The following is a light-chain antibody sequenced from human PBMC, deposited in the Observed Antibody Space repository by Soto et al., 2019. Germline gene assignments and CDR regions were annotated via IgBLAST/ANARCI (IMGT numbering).Light chain of an antibody. V-gene: IGKV3D-15*01. CDR3: QQDNDSPLT. Sequence: EIVMTQSPATLSVSPGERATLSCRAGQRIVNHLAWYQQKPGQAPRLLIHGASTRATGIPARFSGSGFGTDFTLSISSLQSEDSAVYWCQQDNDSPLTFGGGTTVEIK. CDR2: GAS. CDR1: QRIVNH. J-gene: IGKJ4*01.